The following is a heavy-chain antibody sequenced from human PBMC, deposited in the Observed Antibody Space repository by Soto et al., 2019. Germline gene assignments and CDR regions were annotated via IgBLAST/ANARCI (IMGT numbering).Heavy chain of an antibody. V-gene: IGHV3-74*01. J-gene: IGHJ4*02. CDR3: VRSPYSGSVDY. CDR2: IKTDGSYT. D-gene: IGHD5-12*01. Sequence: EVQLVESGGGLVQPGGSLRLSCAASGFNFSNHWMHWVRQAPGKGLVWVSRIKTDGSYTNYADSVKGRFTISRDNAKNTLYLQMNSLTADDTGVKYCVRSPYSGSVDYWGQGTLVTVSS. CDR1: GFNFSNHW.